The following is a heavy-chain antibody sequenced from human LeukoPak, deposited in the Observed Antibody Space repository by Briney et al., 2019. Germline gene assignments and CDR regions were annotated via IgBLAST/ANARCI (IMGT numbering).Heavy chain of an antibody. Sequence: GGSLRLSCAASGLTFSDYYMTWFRQAPGKGLEWISYISSGDTTTIYYAESVKGRFTISRDNAKNSLYLQMNSLRAEDTAVYYCATLVETALVFDYWGQGTLVTASS. CDR2: ISSGDTTTI. J-gene: IGHJ4*02. V-gene: IGHV3-11*01. CDR3: ATLVETALVFDY. D-gene: IGHD5-18*01. CDR1: GLTFSDYY.